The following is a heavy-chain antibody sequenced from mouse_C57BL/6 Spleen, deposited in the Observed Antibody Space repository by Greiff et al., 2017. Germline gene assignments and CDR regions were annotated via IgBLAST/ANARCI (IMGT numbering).Heavy chain of an antibody. Sequence: VQLQQPGAELVKPGASVKLSCKASGYTFTSYWMHWVKQRPGQGLEWIGMIHPNSGSTNYNEKFKSKATLTVDKSSSTAYMQLSSLTSEDSAVYYCAREGDYEAMDYWGQGTSVTVSS. CDR3: AREGDYEAMDY. J-gene: IGHJ4*01. CDR2: IHPNSGST. V-gene: IGHV1-64*01. CDR1: GYTFTSYW.